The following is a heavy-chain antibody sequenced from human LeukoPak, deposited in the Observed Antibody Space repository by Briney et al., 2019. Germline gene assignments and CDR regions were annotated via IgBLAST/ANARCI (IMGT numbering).Heavy chain of an antibody. D-gene: IGHD6-13*01. CDR1: GGTFSSYA. V-gene: IGHV1-3*01. Sequence: ASVKVSCKASGGTFSSYAISWVRQAPGQRLEWMGWINAGNGNTKYSQKFQGRVTITRDTSASTAYMELSSLRSEDTAVYYCARISSSWYYFDYWGQGTLVTVSS. CDR2: INAGNGNT. CDR3: ARISSSWYYFDY. J-gene: IGHJ4*02.